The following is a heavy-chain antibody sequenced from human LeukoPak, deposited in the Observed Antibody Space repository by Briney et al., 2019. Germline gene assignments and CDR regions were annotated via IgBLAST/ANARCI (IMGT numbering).Heavy chain of an antibody. D-gene: IGHD3-22*01. J-gene: IGHJ6*02. CDR3: ARVHSSGFYGLDV. V-gene: IGHV1-3*01. CDR1: GYTFAKYA. Sequence: ASVKVSCKASGYTFAKYAIHWVRQAPGQRLEWMGWINAGNGDTRYSQKFQGGVTLTRGTSASTAYVELSSLRSEDTAVYYCARVHSSGFYGLDVWGHGTTVTVSS. CDR2: INAGNGDT.